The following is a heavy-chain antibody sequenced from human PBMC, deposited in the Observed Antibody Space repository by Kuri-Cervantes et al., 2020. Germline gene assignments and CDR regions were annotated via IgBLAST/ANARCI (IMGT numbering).Heavy chain of an antibody. J-gene: IGHJ6*02. Sequence: ASVKVSCKASGYTFTGYYMHWVRQAPGQGLEWMGWNNPNSGGTNYAQKFQGGITMTRDTSTSTVYMVLGILRSEDTAVYYCAGAGMGVVSYYDFWSGLEYDYGMDVWGQGTTVTVSS. CDR3: AGAGMGVVSYYDFWSGLEYDYGMDV. CDR2: NNPNSGGT. V-gene: IGHV1-2*02. D-gene: IGHD3-3*01. CDR1: GYTFTGYY.